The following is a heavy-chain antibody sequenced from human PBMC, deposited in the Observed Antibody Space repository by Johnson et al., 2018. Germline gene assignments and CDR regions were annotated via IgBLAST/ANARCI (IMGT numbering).Heavy chain of an antibody. CDR3: ARAFAQQREAFDI. CDR1: GFTFEDYG. J-gene: IGHJ3*02. Sequence: EVQLVETGGGVVRPGGSLRLSCVASGFTFEDYGMSWVRQAPGKGLEWVSGINWNGGSTGYADSVKGRFTIFRENAKNSLYMQMNSLRAEDTALYHGARAFAQQREAFDIWGQGTMVTVSS. V-gene: IGHV3-20*01. CDR2: INWNGGST. D-gene: IGHD6-13*01.